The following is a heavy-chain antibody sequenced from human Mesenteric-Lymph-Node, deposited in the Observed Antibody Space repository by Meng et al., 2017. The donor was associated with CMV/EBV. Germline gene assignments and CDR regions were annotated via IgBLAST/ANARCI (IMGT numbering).Heavy chain of an antibody. CDR3: ASTTDYDLWSGSH. CDR2: SNPNSDGT. CDR1: GYTFTGYY. Sequence: ASVKVSCKASGYTFTGYYIHWVRQAPGQGLAWMGWSNPNSDGTNYAEKFQGRVTMTRDTSIRTDYMELSSLRSDDTAVYYCASTTDYDLWSGSHWGQGTLVTVSS. J-gene: IGHJ4*02. V-gene: IGHV1-2*02. D-gene: IGHD3-3*01.